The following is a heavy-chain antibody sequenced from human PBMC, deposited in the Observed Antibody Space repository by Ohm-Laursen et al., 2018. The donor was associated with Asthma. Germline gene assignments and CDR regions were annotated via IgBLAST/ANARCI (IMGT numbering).Heavy chain of an antibody. CDR2: INSVFGTS. Sequence: SSVKVSCKSLGGTLGTSVIGWVRQAPGQGLEWLGGINSVFGTSTYAQKFHDRFTITADESTSTVYMTLSSLTSEDTAVYYCARKAGSCITSNCYSLDFWGQGTLITVSS. CDR1: GGTLGTSV. V-gene: IGHV1-69*01. J-gene: IGHJ4*02. D-gene: IGHD2-15*01. CDR3: ARKAGSCITSNCYSLDF.